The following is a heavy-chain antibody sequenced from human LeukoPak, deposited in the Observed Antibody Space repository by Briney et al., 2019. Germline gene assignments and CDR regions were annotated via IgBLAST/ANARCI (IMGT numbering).Heavy chain of an antibody. CDR3: TKLEGATTA. CDR2: ITSSGSNT. D-gene: IGHD1-26*01. Sequence: GGSLRLSCAASGFTFSSYAMRWVRQVPGKGLEWVSGITSSGSNTYYPDSVKVRFTISRDNSKNTLYLQMNSLRAEDTALYYCTKLEGATTAWGQGTLVTVSS. J-gene: IGHJ5*02. V-gene: IGHV3-23*01. CDR1: GFTFSSYA.